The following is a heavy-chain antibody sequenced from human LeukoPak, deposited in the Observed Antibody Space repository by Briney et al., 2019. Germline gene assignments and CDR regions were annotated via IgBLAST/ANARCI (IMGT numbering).Heavy chain of an antibody. J-gene: IGHJ4*02. CDR1: GGSISSGSYY. CDR2: IYHSGST. Sequence: SDTRSRNWTVSGGSISSGSYYWGSILQPPGLCLARIGYIYHSGSTYYNPSLKSRVTISVDRSKNQFSLKLSSVTAADTAVYYCARDAFGRGGYFDYWGQGTLVTVSS. CDR3: ARDAFGRGGYFDY. V-gene: IGHV4-30-2*01. D-gene: IGHD3-10*01.